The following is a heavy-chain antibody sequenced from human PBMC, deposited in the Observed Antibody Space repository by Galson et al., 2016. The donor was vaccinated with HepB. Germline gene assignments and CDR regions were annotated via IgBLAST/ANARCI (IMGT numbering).Heavy chain of an antibody. V-gene: IGHV4-4*02. D-gene: IGHD1-26*01. J-gene: IGHJ4*02. Sequence: ETLSLTCAVSGGSVTNTNWWSWVRQPPGKGLEWIGEIYHSGGPYYNPSLQSRVTISRDNSKNTLYLQLSSLRAEDTAVYYCAKAGGATRGSVDYWGQGTLVTVSS. CDR3: AKAGGATRGSVDY. CDR2: IYHSGGP. CDR1: GGSVTNTNW.